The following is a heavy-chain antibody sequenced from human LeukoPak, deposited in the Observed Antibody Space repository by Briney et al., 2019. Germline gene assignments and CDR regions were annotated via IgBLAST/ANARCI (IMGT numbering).Heavy chain of an antibody. J-gene: IGHJ4*02. CDR1: GYTFTSYA. V-gene: IGHV1-3*01. CDR2: INAGNGNT. CDR3: ARDYSGSYYQNTFDY. Sequence: ASVKVSCKASGYTFTSYAMHWVRQAPGQRLEWMGWINAGNGNTKYSQKFQGRVTITRDTSASTAYVELSSLRSEDTAVYYCARDYSGSYYQNTFDYWGQGTLVTVSS. D-gene: IGHD1-26*01.